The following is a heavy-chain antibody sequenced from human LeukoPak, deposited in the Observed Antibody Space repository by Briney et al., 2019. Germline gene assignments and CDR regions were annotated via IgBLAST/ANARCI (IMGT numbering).Heavy chain of an antibody. Sequence: ASVKVSCKASGGTFSSYAISWVRQAPGQGLEWMGWMNPNSGNTGYAQKFQGRVTMTRNTSISTVYMELSSLRSEDTAVYYCARAPTRYCSGGSCYGDFDYWGQGTLVTVSS. CDR1: GGTFSSYA. CDR2: MNPNSGNT. D-gene: IGHD2-15*01. CDR3: ARAPTRYCSGGSCYGDFDY. V-gene: IGHV1-8*02. J-gene: IGHJ4*02.